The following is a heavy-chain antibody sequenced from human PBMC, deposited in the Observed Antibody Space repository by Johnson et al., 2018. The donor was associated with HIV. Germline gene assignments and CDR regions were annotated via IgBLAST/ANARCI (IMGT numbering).Heavy chain of an antibody. CDR2: IKSKTDGGTT. CDR1: GFTFSNAW. CDR3: TTVSGYYDSSGYYYPDAFDI. J-gene: IGHJ3*02. Sequence: VLLLESGGGLVKPGGSLRLSCAASGFTFSNAWMSWVRQAPGKGLEWVGRIKSKTDGGTTDYAAPVKGRFTISRDDSKNTLYLQMNSLKTEDTDVYYCTTVSGYYDSSGYYYPDAFDIWGQGTMVTVSS. V-gene: IGHV3-15*01. D-gene: IGHD3-22*01.